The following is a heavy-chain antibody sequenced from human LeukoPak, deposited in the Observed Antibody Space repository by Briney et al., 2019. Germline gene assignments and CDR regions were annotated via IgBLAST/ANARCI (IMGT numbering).Heavy chain of an antibody. V-gene: IGHV4-59*01. CDR2: IYYRGAT. D-gene: IGHD3-16*01. J-gene: IGHJ1*01. Sequence: SETLSLTCPVSGGSINDYYWNWVRQPPGKGLEWIGYIYYRGATNSNPSLQVRVTTSIATSKKEFSLNRSSVTAADTAVYACAGVFSARVPFELWGQGTLVTVSS. CDR1: GGSINDYY. CDR3: AGVFSARVPFEL.